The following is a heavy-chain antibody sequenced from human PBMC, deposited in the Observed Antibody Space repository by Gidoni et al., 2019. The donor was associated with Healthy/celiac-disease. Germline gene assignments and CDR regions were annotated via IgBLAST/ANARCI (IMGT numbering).Heavy chain of an antibody. CDR3: ARDADVDTADAPLDY. V-gene: IGHV3-30*01. Sequence: QVQLVESGGGVVQPGRSLRLSCAASGFTFSSYAMHWVRQAPGKGLGWVAVISYDGSNKYYADSVKGRFTIARDNSKNTLYLQMNSLRAEDTAVYYCARDADVDTADAPLDYWGQGTLVTVSS. J-gene: IGHJ4*02. CDR1: GFTFSSYA. D-gene: IGHD5-18*01. CDR2: ISYDGSNK.